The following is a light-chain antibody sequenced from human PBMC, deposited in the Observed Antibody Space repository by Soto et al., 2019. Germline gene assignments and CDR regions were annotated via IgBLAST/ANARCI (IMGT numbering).Light chain of an antibody. CDR3: QQRSNWPQIT. V-gene: IGKV3-11*01. J-gene: IGKJ4*01. CDR1: QSVSKY. CDR2: DAS. Sequence: EIVLTQSPATLSLSPGERATLSCRASQSVSKYLAWYQQKPGQAPRLLIHDASNRATGIPARVSGSGSGTDFTLTISSLEPEDIGVYYWQQRSNWPQITFGGGTKVEIK.